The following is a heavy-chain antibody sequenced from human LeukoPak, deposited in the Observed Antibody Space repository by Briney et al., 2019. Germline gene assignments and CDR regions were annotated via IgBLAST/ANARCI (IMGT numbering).Heavy chain of an antibody. J-gene: IGHJ5*01. CDR3: ARARWLDW. CDR1: GLTFSSSW. CDR2: INPDGNKK. V-gene: IGHV3-7*01. Sequence: GGSLRLSCAVSGLTFSSSWMDWVRQAPGKGLEWVASINPDGNKKYSADSVKGRFTISRDNAENSLYLQMNSLRVEDTAFYYCARARWLDWWGQGTLVTVSS.